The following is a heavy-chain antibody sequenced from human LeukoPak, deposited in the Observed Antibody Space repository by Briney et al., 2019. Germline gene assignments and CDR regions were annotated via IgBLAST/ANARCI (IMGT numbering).Heavy chain of an antibody. CDR2: MNPNSANT. V-gene: IGHV1-8*01. CDR1: GYTFGSYN. Sequence: SVKVSCKASGYTFGSYNINWVRQAAGQGLEWMGWMNPNSANTGYAQKFQGRVTMTMNTSINTAYMELTSLTSEDTAVYYCAREGGGYNNRGFDYWGQGTLVTVSS. CDR3: AREGGGYNNRGFDY. J-gene: IGHJ4*02. D-gene: IGHD5-24*01.